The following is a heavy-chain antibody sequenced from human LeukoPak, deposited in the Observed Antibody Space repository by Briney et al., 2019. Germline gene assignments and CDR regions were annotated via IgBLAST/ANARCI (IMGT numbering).Heavy chain of an antibody. CDR3: ARDSYEQWLVKEYFQH. CDR1: GYTFTGYY. Sequence: ASVKVSCKASGYTFTGYYMHWVRQAPGQGLEWRGWINPNSGGTNYAQKFQGRVTMTRDTPISTAYMELSRLRSDETAVYYCARDSYEQWLVKEYFQHWGQGTLVTVSS. CDR2: INPNSGGT. D-gene: IGHD6-19*01. V-gene: IGHV1-2*02. J-gene: IGHJ1*01.